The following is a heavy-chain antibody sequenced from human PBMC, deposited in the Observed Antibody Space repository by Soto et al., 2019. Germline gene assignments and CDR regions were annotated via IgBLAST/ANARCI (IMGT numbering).Heavy chain of an antibody. CDR1: GFSFDAYA. CDR3: AKVLPQGYFDWFYYYMDV. CDR2: VTPTGTIS. V-gene: IGHV3-23*01. Sequence: VQLLESGGDLVQPGGSLRLSCAASGFSFDAYAMTWVRQTPGKGLEWVSTVTPTGTISKYADSVKGRFTISRDNSRNTLYLQMDSLGAEDTAIYYCAKVLPQGYFDWFYYYMDVWGKGTTVAVSS. J-gene: IGHJ6*03. D-gene: IGHD3-9*01.